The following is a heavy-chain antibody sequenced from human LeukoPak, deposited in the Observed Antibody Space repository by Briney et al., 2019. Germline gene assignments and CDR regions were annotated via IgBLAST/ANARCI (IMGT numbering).Heavy chain of an antibody. J-gene: IGHJ6*02. V-gene: IGHV4-31*11. Sequence: LSLTCAVSGGSISSGGYYWSWIRQHPGKGLEWIGYIYYSGSTYYNPSLKSRVTISVDTSKNQFSLKLSSVTAADTAVYYCARELGNNWNYLYYYGMDVWGQGTTVTVSS. CDR3: ARELGNNWNYLYYYGMDV. CDR1: GGSISSGGYY. D-gene: IGHD1-7*01. CDR2: IYYSGST.